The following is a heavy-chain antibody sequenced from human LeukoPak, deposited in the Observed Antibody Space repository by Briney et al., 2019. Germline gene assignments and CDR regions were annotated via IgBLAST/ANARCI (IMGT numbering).Heavy chain of an antibody. CDR1: GGSISSYY. V-gene: IGHV4-59*01. Sequence: SETLSLTCTVSGGSISSYYWSWIRQPPGKGLEWIGYIYYSGSTNYNPSLKSRVTISVDTSKNQFSLKLSSVTAADTAVYYCATTPGLLAAAGTDDAFDIWGQGTMVTVSS. D-gene: IGHD6-13*01. CDR3: ATTPGLLAAAGTDDAFDI. J-gene: IGHJ3*02. CDR2: IYYSGST.